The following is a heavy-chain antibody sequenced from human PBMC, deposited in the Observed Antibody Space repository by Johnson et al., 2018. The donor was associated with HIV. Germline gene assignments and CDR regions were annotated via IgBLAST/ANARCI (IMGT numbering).Heavy chain of an antibody. CDR1: GFTVSSNY. V-gene: IGHV3-74*01. CDR2: INSDGSGT. CDR3: AREVAAAGTGDAFDI. D-gene: IGHD6-13*01. J-gene: IGHJ3*02. Sequence: EVQLVESGGGLVQPGGSLRLSCAASGFTVSSNYLSWVRQAPWKGLVWVSRINSDGSGTSNADSVKGRFTITRDNAKNTLYLRMNSLRAEDTALYYCAREVAAAGTGDAFDIWGQGTMVTVSS.